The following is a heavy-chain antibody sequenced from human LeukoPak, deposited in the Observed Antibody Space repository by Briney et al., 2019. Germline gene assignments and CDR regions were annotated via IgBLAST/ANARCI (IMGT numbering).Heavy chain of an antibody. Sequence: GGSLRLSCAASGFTFSSYVMHWVRQAPGKGLEWVAFIRYDGSNKYYADSVKGRFTISRDNSKNTLYLQMNSLRAEDTAVYYCAKDLIDGYNQGSYNSFDPWGQGTLVTVSS. CDR3: AKDLIDGYNQGSYNSFDP. D-gene: IGHD5-24*01. CDR2: IRYDGSNK. J-gene: IGHJ5*02. V-gene: IGHV3-30*02. CDR1: GFTFSSYV.